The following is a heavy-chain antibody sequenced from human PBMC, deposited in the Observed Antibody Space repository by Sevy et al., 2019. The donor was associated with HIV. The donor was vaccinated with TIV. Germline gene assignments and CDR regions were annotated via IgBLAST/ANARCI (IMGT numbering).Heavy chain of an antibody. CDR1: GYSFTSYW. J-gene: IGHJ6*03. CDR3: ARHGFIEVSSSAYSYYYMDV. Sequence: GESLKISCKGSGYSFTSYWIGWVRQMPGKGLEWMGIIYPGDSDTRYCPSFQGQVTISADKSISTAYLQWSSLKASDTAMYYCARHGFIEVSSSAYSYYYMDVWGKGTTVTVS. D-gene: IGHD6-6*01. V-gene: IGHV5-51*01. CDR2: IYPGDSDT.